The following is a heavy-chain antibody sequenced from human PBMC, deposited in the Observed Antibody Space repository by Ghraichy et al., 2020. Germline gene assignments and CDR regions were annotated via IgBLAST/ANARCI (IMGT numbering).Heavy chain of an antibody. D-gene: IGHD5-18*01. J-gene: IGHJ4*02. V-gene: IGHV3-23*01. CDR1: GFTFSSYA. CDR3: AKDNSYAQPYYFDN. CDR2: ISGSGGIT. Sequence: GESLNISCAASGFTFSSYAMSWVRQAPGKGLEWVSGISGSGGITYYADAVKGRFTISRDNSKNTLYLQMNSLRAEDTAVYYCAKDNSYAQPYYFDNWGQGTLVTVSS.